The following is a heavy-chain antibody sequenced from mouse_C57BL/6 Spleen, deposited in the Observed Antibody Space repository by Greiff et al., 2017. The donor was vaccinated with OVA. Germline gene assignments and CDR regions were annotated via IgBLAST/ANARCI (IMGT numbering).Heavy chain of an antibody. Sequence: QVQLQQSGAELVRPGTSVKVSCKASGYAFTNYLIEWVKQRPGQGLEWIGVINPGSGGTNYNEKFKGKATLTADKSSSTAYMQLSSLTSEDSAVYVCARPSTCYSYSWFAYWGQGTLVTVSA. D-gene: IGHD2-12*01. CDR2: INPGSGGT. CDR1: GYAFTNYL. CDR3: ARPSTCYSYSWFAY. J-gene: IGHJ3*01. V-gene: IGHV1-54*01.